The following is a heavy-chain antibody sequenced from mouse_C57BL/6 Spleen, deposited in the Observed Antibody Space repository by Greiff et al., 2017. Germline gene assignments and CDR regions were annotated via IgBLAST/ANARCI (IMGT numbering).Heavy chain of an antibody. J-gene: IGHJ1*03. CDR1: GYAFSSYW. V-gene: IGHV1-80*01. D-gene: IGHD1-1*01. CDR2: IYPGDGDT. CDR3: AREGTTVPWYFDV. Sequence: QVQLQQSGAELVKPGASVKISCKASGYAFSSYWMNWVKQRPGKGLEWIGQIYPGDGDTNYNGKFKGKATLTADKSSSTAYMQLSSLTSEDSAVYFCAREGTTVPWYFDVWGTGTTVTVSS.